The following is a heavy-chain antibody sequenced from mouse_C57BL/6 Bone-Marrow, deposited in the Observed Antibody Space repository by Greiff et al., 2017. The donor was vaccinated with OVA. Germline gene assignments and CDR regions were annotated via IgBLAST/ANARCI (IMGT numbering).Heavy chain of an antibody. CDR3: AGYGSSYGYFDV. Sequence: QVQLQQPGAELVKPGASVKLSCKASGYTFTSYWMHWVKQRPGQGLEWIGMIHPNSGSTNYNEKFKSKATLTVAKSSSTAYMQLSSLTSEDSAVYSCAGYGSSYGYFDVWGTGTTVTVSS. J-gene: IGHJ1*03. V-gene: IGHV1-64*01. CDR1: GYTFTSYW. D-gene: IGHD1-1*01. CDR2: IHPNSGST.